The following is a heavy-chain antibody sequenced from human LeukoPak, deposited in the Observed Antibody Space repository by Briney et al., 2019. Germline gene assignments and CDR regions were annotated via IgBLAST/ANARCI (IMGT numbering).Heavy chain of an antibody. CDR2: IKTKTEGGTT. D-gene: IGHD3-10*01. CDR1: GFTFSNAW. J-gene: IGHJ4*02. Sequence: GGSLRLSCAASGFTFSNAWMSWVRQAPGKGLEWVGRIKTKTEGGTTDYPAPVKGRFTISRDDSKNTVYLQMNSLKTEDTAVYYCTTDLPTLGSGEMDYWGQGTLVTVSP. V-gene: IGHV3-15*01. CDR3: TTDLPTLGSGEMDY.